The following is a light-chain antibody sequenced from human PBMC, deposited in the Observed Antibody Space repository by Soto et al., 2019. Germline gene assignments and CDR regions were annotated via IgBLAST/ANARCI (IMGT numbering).Light chain of an antibody. CDR3: HQYNHWLTWT. Sequence: EIVLTQSPATLSLSPGQRATLSCRASQSVSSKLAWYQQRLGQAPRLLIYSASTRATGIPARFSGSGSGTEFTLTISSLQSEDFAVYYCHQYNHWLTWTFGQGTKVDIK. V-gene: IGKV3-15*01. CDR1: QSVSSK. J-gene: IGKJ1*01. CDR2: SAS.